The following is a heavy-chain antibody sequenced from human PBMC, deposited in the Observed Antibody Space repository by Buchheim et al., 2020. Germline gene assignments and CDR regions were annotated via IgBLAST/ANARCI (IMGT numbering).Heavy chain of an antibody. CDR3: AKAYYYGSGSSYEFFDY. CDR2: ISNSGGVT. V-gene: IGHV3-23*01. J-gene: IGHJ4*02. CDR1: GFIFSNYV. D-gene: IGHD3-10*01. Sequence: EVQLLESGGGLVQPGGSLRLSCAASGFIFSNYVMNWVRQAPGKGLEWVSAISNSGGVTHYADSVKGRFTISREHSKNTLYLQMNSLRAEDTAVYFCAKAYYYGSGSSYEFFDYWGQGAL.